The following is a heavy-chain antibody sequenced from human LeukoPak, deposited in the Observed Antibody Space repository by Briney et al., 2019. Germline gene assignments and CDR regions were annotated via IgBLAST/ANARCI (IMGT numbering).Heavy chain of an antibody. D-gene: IGHD3-22*01. CDR3: AKWAPITMIVVVGDAFDI. J-gene: IGHJ3*02. V-gene: IGHV3-23*01. Sequence: GGSPRLSCAASGFTFSSYAMSWVRQAPGKGLEWVSAISGSGGSTYYADSVKGRFTISRDNSKNTLYLQMNSLRAEDTAVYYCAKWAPITMIVVVGDAFDIWGQGTMVTVSS. CDR1: GFTFSSYA. CDR2: ISGSGGST.